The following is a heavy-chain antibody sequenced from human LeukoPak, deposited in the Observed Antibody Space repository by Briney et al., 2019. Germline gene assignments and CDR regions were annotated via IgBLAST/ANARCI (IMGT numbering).Heavy chain of an antibody. CDR1: GFTFSDHY. D-gene: IGHD3-10*01. CDR3: TTDYYGSGFDY. V-gene: IGHV3-72*01. CDR2: TRNKANSYTT. J-gene: IGHJ4*02. Sequence: GGSLRLSCAASGFTFSDHYMDWVRQAPGKGLEWVGRTRNKANSYTTEYAASVKGRFTISRDDSKNSLYLQMNSLKTEDTAVYYCTTDYYGSGFDYWGQGTLVSVSS.